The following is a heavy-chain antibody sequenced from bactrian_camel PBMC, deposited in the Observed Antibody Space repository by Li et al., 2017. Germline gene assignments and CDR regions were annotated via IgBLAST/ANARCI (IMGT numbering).Heavy chain of an antibody. CDR3: AASYIRSWSDGCPTQYNY. V-gene: IGHV3S32*01. CDR1: GHSRGSNC. CDR2: IYPDDGRT. J-gene: IGHJ4*01. D-gene: IGHD2*01. Sequence: DVQLVESGGGSVQAGGSLRLSCKVSGHSRGSNCVGWFRQAPGKEREGIAAIYPDDGRTYDRDSMKGRFSISQDDVNNTVYLQMNSLKPEDTAMYYCAASYIRSWSDGCPTQYNYWGQGTQVTVS.